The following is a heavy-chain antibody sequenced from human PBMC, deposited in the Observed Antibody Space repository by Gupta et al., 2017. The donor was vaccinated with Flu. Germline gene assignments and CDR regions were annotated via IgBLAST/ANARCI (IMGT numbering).Heavy chain of an antibody. V-gene: IGHV3-15*01. CDR1: ELALSTAW. J-gene: IGHJ4*01. D-gene: IGHD2-15*01. CDR2: IKNKADGGTT. CDR3: ATKRGRGIDLSWDYFDY. Sequence: EVQLVESGGGLIKPGGSLRLSCVVSELALSTAWMSWVGQAPGKGLEWVGRIKNKADGGTTDIAPPVRGRFTISRHDSENTVYLQMNNLKPEDTAVYYCATKRGRGIDLSWDYFDYWGLGTLVAVSS.